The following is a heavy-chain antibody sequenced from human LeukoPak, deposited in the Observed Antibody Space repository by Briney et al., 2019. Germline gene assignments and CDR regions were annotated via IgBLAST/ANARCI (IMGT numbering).Heavy chain of an antibody. J-gene: IGHJ3*02. V-gene: IGHV3-23*01. Sequence: GGSLRLSCAASGFTFTSDAMSWVRQAPGKGLEWVSGISGSGYTYYADSVKGRFTISRDDSKNTLYLQINSLRAEDTAEYYCARDAAVVRKAFDIWGQGTMVTVSS. D-gene: IGHD3-22*01. CDR2: ISGSGYT. CDR3: ARDAAVVRKAFDI. CDR1: GFTFTSDA.